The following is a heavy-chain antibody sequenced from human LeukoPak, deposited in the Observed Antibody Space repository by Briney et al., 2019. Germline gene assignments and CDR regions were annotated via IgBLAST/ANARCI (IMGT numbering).Heavy chain of an antibody. CDR3: ARREIMGHLGFDY. CDR1: GGSFSGYY. CDR2: INHSGST. V-gene: IGHV4-34*01. D-gene: IGHD2-8*01. J-gene: IGHJ4*02. Sequence: SETLSLTCAVYGGSFSGYYWSWIRKPPGKGLEWIGEINHSGSTNYNPSLKSRVTISVDTSKNQFSLKLSSVTAADTAVYYCARREIMGHLGFDYWGQGTLVTVSS.